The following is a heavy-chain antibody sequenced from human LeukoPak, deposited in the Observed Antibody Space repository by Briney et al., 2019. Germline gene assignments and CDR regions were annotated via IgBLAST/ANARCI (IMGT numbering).Heavy chain of an antibody. V-gene: IGHV4-39*01. D-gene: IGHD3-3*01. J-gene: IGHJ4*02. CDR1: GGSISSSSYY. Sequence: KPSETLSLTCTVSGGSISSSSYYWGWIRQPPGKGLEWIGSIYYSGSTYYNPSLKSRVTISVDTSKNQFSLKLSSVTAADTAVYYCARHDTRITIFGVVISTFDYWGQGTLVTVSS. CDR2: IYYSGST. CDR3: ARHDTRITIFGVVISTFDY.